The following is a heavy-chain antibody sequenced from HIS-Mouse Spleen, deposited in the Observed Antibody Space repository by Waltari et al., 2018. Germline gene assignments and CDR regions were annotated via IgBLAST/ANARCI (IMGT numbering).Heavy chain of an antibody. J-gene: IGHJ4*02. CDR2: INHSGST. Sequence: QVQLQQWGAGLLKPSETLSITYAVYGVSFSGYYWSWIRQPPGKGLEWIGEINHSGSTNYNPSLKSRVTISVDTSKNQFSLKLSSVTAADTAVYYCARALIAAFDYWGQGTLVTVSS. D-gene: IGHD6-13*01. CDR1: GVSFSGYY. CDR3: ARALIAAFDY. V-gene: IGHV4-34*01.